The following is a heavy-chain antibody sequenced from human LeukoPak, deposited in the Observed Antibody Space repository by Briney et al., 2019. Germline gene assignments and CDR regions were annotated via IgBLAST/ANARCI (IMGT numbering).Heavy chain of an antibody. J-gene: IGHJ4*02. CDR1: GGSISSYY. CDR3: ARHGGTRITLVDTFYFDS. V-gene: IGHV4-59*08. CDR2: IYYSGST. Sequence: SETLSLTCTVSGGSISSYYWSWIRQPPGKGLEWIGYIYYSGSTNYNPSLKSRVTISVDTSKNQFSLKLSSVTAADTAVYYCARHGGTRITLVDTFYFDSWGQGTLVTVSS. D-gene: IGHD3-9*01.